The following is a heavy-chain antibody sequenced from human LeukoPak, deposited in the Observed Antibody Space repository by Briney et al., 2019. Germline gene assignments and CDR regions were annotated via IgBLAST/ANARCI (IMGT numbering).Heavy chain of an antibody. V-gene: IGHV3-21*01. J-gene: IGHJ4*02. CDR1: GFTFSSYS. Sequence: GGSLRLSCAASGFTFSSYSMNRVRQAPGKGLEWVSSISSSSSYIYYADSVKGRFTISRDNAKNSLYLQMNSLRAEDTAVYYCARDRALDGYNLWGQGTLVTVSS. CDR2: ISSSSSYI. CDR3: ARDRALDGYNL. D-gene: IGHD5-24*01.